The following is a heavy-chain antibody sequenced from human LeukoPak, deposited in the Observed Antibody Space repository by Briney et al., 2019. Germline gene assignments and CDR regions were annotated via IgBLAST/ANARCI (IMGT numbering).Heavy chain of an antibody. CDR1: GFTFSSYA. D-gene: IGHD4-23*01. V-gene: IGHV3-30-3*01. CDR3: ASPTTVVTPH. Sequence: GRSLRLSCAASGFTFSSYAMHWVRQAPGKGLEWVAVISYDGSNKYYADSVKGRFTISRDNSKNTLYLQMNSLRAEDTAVYYCASPTTVVTPHWGQGTLVTVSS. CDR2: ISYDGSNK. J-gene: IGHJ4*02.